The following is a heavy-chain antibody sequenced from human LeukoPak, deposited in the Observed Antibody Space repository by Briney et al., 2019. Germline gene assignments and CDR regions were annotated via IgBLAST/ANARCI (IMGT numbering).Heavy chain of an antibody. J-gene: IGHJ4*02. V-gene: IGHV1-69*01. Sequence: SVKVSCKASGGTFSSYAISWVRPAPGQGLEWMGGIIPIFGTANYAQKFQGRVTITADESTSTAYMELSSLRSEDTAVYYCARATMLRLGELSEIDYWGQGTLVTVSS. CDR1: GGTFSSYA. CDR3: ARATMLRLGELSEIDY. D-gene: IGHD3-16*02. CDR2: IIPIFGTA.